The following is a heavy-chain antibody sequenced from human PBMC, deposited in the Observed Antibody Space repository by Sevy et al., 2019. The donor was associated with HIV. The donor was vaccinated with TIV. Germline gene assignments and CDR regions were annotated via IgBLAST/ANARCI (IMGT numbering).Heavy chain of an antibody. J-gene: IGHJ4*02. CDR2: IPSGSTI. V-gene: IGHV3-11*01. D-gene: IGHD3-22*01. Sequence: GGSLRLSCAASGFTFSDYYMSWIRQAPGKGLEWVSYIPSGSTIYYADYVKGRFTISRDNAKNSLYLQMISLRAEDTAVYYCARGTNYYDSSGPYYFDNWGQGTLVTVSS. CDR1: GFTFSDYY. CDR3: ARGTNYYDSSGPYYFDN.